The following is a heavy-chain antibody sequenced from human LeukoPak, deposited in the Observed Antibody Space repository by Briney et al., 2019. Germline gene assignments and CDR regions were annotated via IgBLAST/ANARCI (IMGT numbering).Heavy chain of an antibody. CDR3: AGSIAAQGPTHNWFGP. D-gene: IGHD6-13*01. CDR1: GGSISSSNNY. CDR2: IYYSGTT. V-gene: IGHV4-39*01. Sequence: SETLSLTCTVSGGSISSSNNYWGWIRQPPGKGLEWIGSIYYSGTTYYNPSLKSRATVSVDTPKNQFSLKVTSVTAADTAVYYRAGSIAAQGPTHNWFGPWGQGTLVTVSS. J-gene: IGHJ5*02.